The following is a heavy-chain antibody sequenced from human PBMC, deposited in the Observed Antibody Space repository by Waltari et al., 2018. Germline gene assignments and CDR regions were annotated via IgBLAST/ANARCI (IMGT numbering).Heavy chain of an antibody. D-gene: IGHD2-2*01. J-gene: IGHJ6*02. CDR1: GFTFSSSS. V-gene: IGHV3-21*01. CDR2: ISSSSSYI. CDR3: ARDIPYCSSTSCYVRPYGMDV. Sequence: EVQLVESGGGLVKPGGSLRLSCAASGFTFSSSSMNWVRQAPGKGLEWVSSISSSSSYIYDADSVKGRFTIARDNAKNSRYLQRNSLRAEDTAVYYCARDIPYCSSTSCYVRPYGMDVWGQGTTVTVSS.